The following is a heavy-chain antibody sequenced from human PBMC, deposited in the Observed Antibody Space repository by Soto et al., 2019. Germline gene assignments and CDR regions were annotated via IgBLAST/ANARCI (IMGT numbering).Heavy chain of an antibody. CDR2: IYYSGNT. CDR1: GGSISSYY. D-gene: IGHD3-22*01. J-gene: IGHJ3*02. CDR3: ARRNRRGSYYDSRGYYAGAFDI. V-gene: IGHV4-59*01. Sequence: SETLSLTCTVSGGSISSYYWSWIRQPPWKGLEWIGYIYYSGNTNYHPSLKSRVTISVDTSKNQFSLKLSSVTAADTAVYYCARRNRRGSYYDSRGYYAGAFDIWGQGRMVTVSS.